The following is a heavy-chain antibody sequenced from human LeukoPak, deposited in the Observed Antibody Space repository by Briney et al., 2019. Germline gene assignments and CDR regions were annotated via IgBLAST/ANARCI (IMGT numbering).Heavy chain of an antibody. V-gene: IGHV3-20*04. CDR2: INWNGGST. CDR3: ARDSGVDYNDNGGDY. D-gene: IGHD4-11*01. J-gene: IGHJ4*02. Sequence: GGSLRLSCATSGFTFDDYGMSWVRQAPGKGLEWVSDINWNGGSTGYADSVKGRFTISRDNAKNTLYLQMNSLRAEDTAVYYCARDSGVDYNDNGGDYWGQGTLVTVSS. CDR1: GFTFDDYG.